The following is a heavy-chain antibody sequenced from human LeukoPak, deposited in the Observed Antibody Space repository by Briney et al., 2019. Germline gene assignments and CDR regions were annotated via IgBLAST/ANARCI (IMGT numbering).Heavy chain of an antibody. V-gene: IGHV4-34*01. CDR3: AADSGYDNNDY. CDR1: GGSFSGYY. D-gene: IGHD5-12*01. J-gene: IGHJ4*02. Sequence: SETLSLTCAVYGGSFSGYYWSWIRQPPGKGLEWIGEINHSGSTNYNPSLKSRVTISVDTSKNQFSLKLSSVTAADTAVYYCAADSGYDNNDYWGQGTLVTVSS. CDR2: INHSGST.